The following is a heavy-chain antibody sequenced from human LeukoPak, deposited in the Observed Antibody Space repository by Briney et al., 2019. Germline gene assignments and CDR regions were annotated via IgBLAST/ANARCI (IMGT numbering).Heavy chain of an antibody. CDR1: GGSISSYY. V-gene: IGHV4-59*08. CDR3: ARLPYGDDGADY. D-gene: IGHD4-17*01. Sequence: PSETLSLTCTVSGGSISSYYWSWIRQPPGKGLEWIGYIYYSGSTNYNPSLKSRVTISVDTPKNQFSLKLSSVTAADTAVYYCARLPYGDDGADYWGQGTLVTVSS. J-gene: IGHJ4*02. CDR2: IYYSGST.